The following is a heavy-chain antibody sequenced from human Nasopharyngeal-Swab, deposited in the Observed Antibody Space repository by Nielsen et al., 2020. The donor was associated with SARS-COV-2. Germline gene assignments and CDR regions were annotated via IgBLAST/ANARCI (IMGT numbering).Heavy chain of an antibody. D-gene: IGHD3-22*01. CDR2: VWDDGGDK. CDR3: ARDPPDDSSGHFSFDY. J-gene: IGHJ4*02. CDR1: GFTFSSYS. Sequence: GESLKISCAASGFTFSSYSMNWVRQAPGKGLEWVAVVWDDGGDKHYADSVKGRFTISRDNSKNTLYLQMNSLRAEDTAVYYCARDPPDDSSGHFSFDYWGQGTLVTVSS. V-gene: IGHV3-33*08.